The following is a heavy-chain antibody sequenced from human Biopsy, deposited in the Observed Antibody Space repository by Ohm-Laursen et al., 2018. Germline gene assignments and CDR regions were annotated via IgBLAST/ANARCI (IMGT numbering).Heavy chain of an antibody. CDR1: GASMTGYF. CDR3: AREDEGLLRSLDL. Sequence: GTLSLTCTVSGASMTGYFWTWVRQPAGKGLEWIGHIYTIGDTTYNPSLRSRFTMSLDTSKTPYSLKMTYLTAAATAVYFCAREDEGLLRSLDLWGQGTMVTVSS. V-gene: IGHV4-4*07. J-gene: IGHJ3*01. CDR2: IYTIGDT. D-gene: IGHD3-9*01.